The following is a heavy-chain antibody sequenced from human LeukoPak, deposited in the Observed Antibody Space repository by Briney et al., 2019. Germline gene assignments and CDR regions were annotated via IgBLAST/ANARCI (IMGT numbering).Heavy chain of an antibody. CDR2: TSFDGSYK. CDR1: GFTFSSYG. J-gene: IGHJ4*02. Sequence: GGSLRLSCAASGFTFSSYGMHWVRQAPGKGLEWVAMTSFDGSYKNYADSVKGRFTISRDNSKNRLYLQMNSLRAEDTAVYYCAKEFSGYLASFEYWGQGTLVTVSS. CDR3: AKEFSGYLASFEY. D-gene: IGHD3-22*01. V-gene: IGHV3-30*18.